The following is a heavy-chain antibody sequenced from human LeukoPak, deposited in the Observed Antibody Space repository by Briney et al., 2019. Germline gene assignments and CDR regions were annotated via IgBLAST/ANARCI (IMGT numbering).Heavy chain of an antibody. CDR1: GFTFTNAW. J-gene: IGHJ5*02. V-gene: IGHV3-15*01. Sequence: PGGSLRLSCAASGFTFTNAWMSWVRQAPGKGLEWVGRIKRKTEGGTTDYAAPVKGRFTISRDDSENTLYLQMNSRKIEDTAVYYFTTGWFDPWGQGTLVTVSS. CDR3: TTGWFDP. CDR2: IKRKTEGGTT.